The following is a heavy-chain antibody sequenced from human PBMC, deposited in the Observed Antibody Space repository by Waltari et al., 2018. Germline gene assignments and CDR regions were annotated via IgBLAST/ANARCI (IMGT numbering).Heavy chain of an antibody. Sequence: QVQLQESGPGLVKPSETLSLTCTVSGGSISSYYWSWIRQPPGKGLEWIGYIYYSGSTNYNPSLKSRVTISVDTSKNQFSLKLSSVTAADTAVYYCARDGRFLDYWGQGTLVTVSS. D-gene: IGHD3-3*01. CDR2: IYYSGST. CDR3: ARDGRFLDY. V-gene: IGHV4-59*01. CDR1: GGSISSYY. J-gene: IGHJ4*02.